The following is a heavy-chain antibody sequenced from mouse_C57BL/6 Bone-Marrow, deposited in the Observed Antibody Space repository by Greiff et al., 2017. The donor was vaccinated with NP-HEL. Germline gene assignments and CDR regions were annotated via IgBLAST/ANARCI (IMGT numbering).Heavy chain of an antibody. CDR3: ARDSDY. V-gene: IGHV14-3*01. CDR1: GFNIKNTY. J-gene: IGHJ2*01. Sequence: EVQLQQSVAELVRPGASVKLSCTASGFNIKNTYMHCVKQRPEQGLEWIGRIDPANGNTKYAPKFQGKATITADTPSTTAYLQLSSLTSADTAIYYCARDSDYWGQGTTLTVSS. CDR2: IDPANGNT.